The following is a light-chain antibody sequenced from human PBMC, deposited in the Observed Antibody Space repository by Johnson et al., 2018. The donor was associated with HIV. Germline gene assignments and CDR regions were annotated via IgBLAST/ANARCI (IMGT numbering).Light chain of an antibody. V-gene: IGLV1-51*01. CDR2: DHN. CDR1: SSNIGNNY. CDR3: GTCDSSLSAGIV. Sequence: QSVLTQPPSVSAAPGQKVTISCSGSSSNIGNNYVSWYQQLPGTAPKLLIYDHNKRPSGIPDRFSGSKSGTSATLGITALQTGDEAEYYCGTCDSSLSAGIVFGTGTKVTVL. J-gene: IGLJ1*01.